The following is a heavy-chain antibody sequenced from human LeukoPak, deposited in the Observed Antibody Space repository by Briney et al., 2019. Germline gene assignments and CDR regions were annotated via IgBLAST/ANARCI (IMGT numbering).Heavy chain of an antibody. CDR3: GKGSTLGY. V-gene: IGHV1-2*02. J-gene: IGHJ4*02. D-gene: IGHD7-27*01. CDR1: GYTFTGYY. CDR2: INPNSGGT. Sequence: GASVKVSCKASGYTFTGYYMHWVRQAPGQGLEWMGWINPNSGGTNYAQKFQGRVTMTTDTSTSTAYMELRSLRFDDTAVYYCGKGSTLGYWGQGTLVTVSS.